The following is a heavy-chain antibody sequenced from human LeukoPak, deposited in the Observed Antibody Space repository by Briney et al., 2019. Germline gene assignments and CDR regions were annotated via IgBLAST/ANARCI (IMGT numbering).Heavy chain of an antibody. V-gene: IGHV5-51*01. CDR2: IYPGDSDT. CDR1: GYSFTSYW. J-gene: IGHJ6*03. D-gene: IGHD4-17*01. Sequence: GESLKISCKGSGYSFTSYWIGWVRQMPGKGLEWMGIIYPGDSDTRYSPSFQGQVTISADKSISTAYLQWSSLKASDTAMYYCARLKNLRGPVTTEYYYYMDVWGKGTTVTVSS. CDR3: ARLKNLRGPVTTEYYYYMDV.